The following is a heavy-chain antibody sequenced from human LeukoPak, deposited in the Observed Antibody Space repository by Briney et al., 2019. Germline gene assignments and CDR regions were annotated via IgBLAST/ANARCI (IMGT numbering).Heavy chain of an antibody. V-gene: IGHV3-21*01. D-gene: IGHD4-17*01. Sequence: GGSLRLSCAASGFTFSSYSMNWVRQAPGKGLEWVSSISSSSSYIYYADSVKGRFTISRDNAKNSLYLQMNSLRAEDTAVYYCARDKGTVTTFSPFDYWGQGTLVTVSP. J-gene: IGHJ4*02. CDR2: ISSSSSYI. CDR3: ARDKGTVTTFSPFDY. CDR1: GFTFSSYS.